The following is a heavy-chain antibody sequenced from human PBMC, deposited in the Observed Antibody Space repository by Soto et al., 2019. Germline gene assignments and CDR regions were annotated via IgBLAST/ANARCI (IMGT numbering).Heavy chain of an antibody. V-gene: IGHV4-39*01. CDR1: GGSLSSTSNY. J-gene: IGHJ4*02. D-gene: IGHD3-10*01. CDR3: ARTYSGSGSYSY. CDR2: VHYSGKT. Sequence: QLQLQESGPGLVEPSETLSLTCTVSGGSLSSTSNYWGWIRQPPGKGLQWIGSVHYSGKTYYNPSIKSRVTMSVDTSKNQFSLNLSSVTAADTAVYYCARTYSGSGSYSYWAQGTLVTVSP.